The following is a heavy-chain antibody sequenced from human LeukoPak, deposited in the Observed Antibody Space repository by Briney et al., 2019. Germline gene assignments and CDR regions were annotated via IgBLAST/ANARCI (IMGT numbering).Heavy chain of an antibody. D-gene: IGHD5-24*01. Sequence: GGSLRLSCAASRLTFKKYWMNWVRQVPGKGLECLANIKEDGSETYYADSVKGRFTISRDNPKNSLFLQINSLRVEDTAVYYCARETPRRGETRDGYRWGQGTLVTVSS. J-gene: IGHJ4*02. CDR2: IKEDGSET. V-gene: IGHV3-7*01. CDR1: RLTFKKYW. CDR3: ARETPRRGETRDGYR.